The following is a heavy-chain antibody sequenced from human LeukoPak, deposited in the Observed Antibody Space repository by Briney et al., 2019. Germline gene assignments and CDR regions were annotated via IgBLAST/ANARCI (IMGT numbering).Heavy chain of an antibody. CDR3: AKGIAAAGGPFDY. Sequence: GGSLRLSCAASGFTFDDYAMHWVRQAPGKGLEWVSGISWNGGSIGYADSVKGRFTISRDNAKNSLYLQMNSLRAEDMALYYCAKGIAAAGGPFDYWGQGTLVTVSS. D-gene: IGHD6-13*01. CDR1: GFTFDDYA. J-gene: IGHJ4*02. CDR2: ISWNGGSI. V-gene: IGHV3-9*03.